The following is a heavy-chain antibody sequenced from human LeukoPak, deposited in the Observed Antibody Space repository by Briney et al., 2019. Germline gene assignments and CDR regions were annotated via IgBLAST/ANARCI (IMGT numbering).Heavy chain of an antibody. Sequence: SETLSLTCTVSGYSLSSGYYWGWIRQPPGKGLEWIGSIYHSGSTYYNPSLKSRITISVDTSKTQFSLKLSSGTAADTAVYYCARDWYSSGWYDFDYWGQGTLVTVSS. CDR1: GYSLSSGYY. CDR3: ARDWYSSGWYDFDY. V-gene: IGHV4-38-2*02. J-gene: IGHJ4*02. D-gene: IGHD6-19*01. CDR2: IYHSGST.